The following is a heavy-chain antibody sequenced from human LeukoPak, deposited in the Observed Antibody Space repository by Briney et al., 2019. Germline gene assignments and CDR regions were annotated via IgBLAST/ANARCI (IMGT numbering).Heavy chain of an antibody. J-gene: IGHJ6*03. D-gene: IGHD6-6*01. CDR2: IYYSGST. Sequence: PSETLSLTCTVSGGSISSYYWSWIRQPPGKGLEWIGYIYYSGSTNYNPSLKSRVTISVDTSKNQFSLKLSSVTAADTAVYYCARIAARPYYYYYYMDVWGKGTTVTVSS. CDR1: GGSISSYY. V-gene: IGHV4-59*08. CDR3: ARIAARPYYYYYYMDV.